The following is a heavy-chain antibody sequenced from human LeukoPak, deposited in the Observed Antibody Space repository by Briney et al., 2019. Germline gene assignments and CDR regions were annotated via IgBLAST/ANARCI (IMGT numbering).Heavy chain of an antibody. CDR3: AKNGYCSITSCSNDY. Sequence: GGSLRLSCAASGFTFSSYAMTWVRQAPGKGLEWVSAISSSGDSTYYADSVKGRFTISRDNSKNTLYLQMNSLRAEDTAVYYCAKNGYCSITSCSNDYWGQGTLVTVSS. D-gene: IGHD2-2*03. CDR2: ISSSGDST. J-gene: IGHJ4*02. V-gene: IGHV3-23*01. CDR1: GFTFSSYA.